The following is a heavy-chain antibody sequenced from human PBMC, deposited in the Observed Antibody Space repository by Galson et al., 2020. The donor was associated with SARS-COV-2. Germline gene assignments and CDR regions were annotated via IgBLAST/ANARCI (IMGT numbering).Heavy chain of an antibody. J-gene: IGHJ5*02. CDR3: ARLTRVPAFLGWFDP. CDR1: GDSVDSGSVY. Sequence: SETLSLTCTVSGDSVDSGSVYWTWIRQSPGKGLEWIGHIYYSGRADYNPSLKRRVTIFLDMSKNQFSLELDFVTAADTAVYYCARLTRVPAFLGWFDPWGQGLLVTVSS. CDR2: IYYSGRA. D-gene: IGHD3-3*02. V-gene: IGHV4-61*01.